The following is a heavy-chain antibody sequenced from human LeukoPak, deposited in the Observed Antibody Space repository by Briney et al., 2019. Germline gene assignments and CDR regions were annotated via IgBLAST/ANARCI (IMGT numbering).Heavy chain of an antibody. CDR2: INPSGGST. V-gene: IGHV1-46*01. CDR1: GYTFTSYY. J-gene: IGHJ4*02. D-gene: IGHD3-22*01. CDR3: ARENDSSGYYSLYFDY. Sequence: ASVKVSCKASGYTFTSYYMHRVRQAPGQGLEWTGIINPSGGSTSYAQKFQGRVTMTRDTSTSTVYMELSSLRSEDTAVYYCARENDSSGYYSLYFDYWGQGTLVTVSS.